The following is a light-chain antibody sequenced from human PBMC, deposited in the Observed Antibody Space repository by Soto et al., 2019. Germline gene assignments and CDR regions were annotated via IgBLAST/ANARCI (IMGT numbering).Light chain of an antibody. Sequence: EIVLTQSPGTLSLSPGESATLSCRASQRGSSSYLAWYQQKPGQAPRLLIYGASSRATGIPDRFSGSGSGTDFTLTSSRLEPEDLAVYFCQEYGSARGTFGKGTKVEIK. V-gene: IGKV3-20*01. J-gene: IGKJ1*01. CDR3: QEYGSARGT. CDR1: QRGSSSY. CDR2: GAS.